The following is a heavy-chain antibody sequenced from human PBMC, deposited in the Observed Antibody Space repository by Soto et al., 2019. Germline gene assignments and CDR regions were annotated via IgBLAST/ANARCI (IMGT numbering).Heavy chain of an antibody. CDR2: TGIGGNTT. J-gene: IGHJ5*02. CDR3: AMDSFPYYLNSTGYGEGFDP. Sequence: PGGSLRLSCAASGFIFSDFYMSWIRQAPGKGLEYLSYTGIGGNTTYYADSVKARFTVSRDNAKNSLYLQMNSLRVEDTAVYYCAMDSFPYYLNSTGYGEGFDPWGQGTVVTVSS. D-gene: IGHD3-22*01. V-gene: IGHV3-11*01. CDR1: GFIFSDFY.